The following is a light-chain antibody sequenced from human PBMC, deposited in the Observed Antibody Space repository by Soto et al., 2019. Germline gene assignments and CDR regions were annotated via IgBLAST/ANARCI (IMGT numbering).Light chain of an antibody. J-gene: IGKJ2*01. CDR2: WAS. V-gene: IGKV4-1*01. Sequence: DFVMTQYPDSLAVSLGERAAINCKSSQNVLYSFNDKNYLAWYQQKPGQPPKLLFYWASTRESGVPDRFSGSGSGTDFPLTTSSLQAEDVAVYYCQQSYSTPYTFGQGTKLEIK. CDR3: QQSYSTPYT. CDR1: QNVLYSFNDKNY.